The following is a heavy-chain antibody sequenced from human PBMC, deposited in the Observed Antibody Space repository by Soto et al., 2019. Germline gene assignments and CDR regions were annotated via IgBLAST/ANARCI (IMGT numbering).Heavy chain of an antibody. CDR3: ARVRGYSYGYGSFDY. Sequence: SETLSLTCTVSGGSISSYHWSWIRQPPGKGLEWIGYIYYSGSTNYNPSLKSRVTISVDTSKNQFSLKLSSVTAADTAVYYCARVRGYSYGYGSFDYSGQGTLVTVSS. CDR2: IYYSGST. D-gene: IGHD5-18*01. J-gene: IGHJ4*02. V-gene: IGHV4-59*01. CDR1: GGSISSYH.